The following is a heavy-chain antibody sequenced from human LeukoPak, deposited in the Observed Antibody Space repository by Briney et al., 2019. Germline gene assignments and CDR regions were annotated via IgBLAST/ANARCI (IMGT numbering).Heavy chain of an antibody. CDR2: ISGGGDST. J-gene: IGHJ4*02. D-gene: IGHD2-15*01. Sequence: GGSLRLSCAASGFTFSSYAMTWVRQAPGKGLEWVSAISGGGDSTYYADSVKGRFTISRDNSKNTLYLQMNSLRAEDTAVYYCAKGQVRTYCSGGSCYVFFDYWGQGTLVTVSS. CDR3: AKGQVRTYCSGGSCYVFFDY. CDR1: GFTFSSYA. V-gene: IGHV3-23*01.